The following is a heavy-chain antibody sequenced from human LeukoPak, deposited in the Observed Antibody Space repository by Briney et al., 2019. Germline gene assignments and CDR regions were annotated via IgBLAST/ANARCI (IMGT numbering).Heavy chain of an antibody. D-gene: IGHD2-15*01. Sequence: NPSETLSLTCTVSGGSISSSSYYWGWIRQPPGKGLEWIGSIYYSGSTYYNPSLKSRVTISVDTSKNQFSLKLSSVTAADTAVYYCASRSGREYYFDYWGQGTLVTVSS. CDR3: ASRSGREYYFDY. CDR1: GGSISSSSYY. CDR2: IYYSGST. J-gene: IGHJ4*02. V-gene: IGHV4-39*01.